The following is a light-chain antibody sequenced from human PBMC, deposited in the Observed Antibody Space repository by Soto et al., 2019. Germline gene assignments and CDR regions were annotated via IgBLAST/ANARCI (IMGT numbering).Light chain of an antibody. CDR3: SSYTSSSTLV. Sequence: QSALTQPASASGSPGQSVTISCSGSSSDVGAYNYVSWYQRHPGKAPKLMIYDVTNRPSGVSNRFSGSKSGNTASLTISGLQAEDEADYFCSSYTSSSTLVFGGGTKLTVL. J-gene: IGLJ3*02. CDR2: DVT. CDR1: SSDVGAYNY. V-gene: IGLV2-14*01.